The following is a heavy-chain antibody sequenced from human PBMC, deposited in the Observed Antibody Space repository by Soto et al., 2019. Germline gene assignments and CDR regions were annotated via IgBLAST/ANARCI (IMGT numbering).Heavy chain of an antibody. CDR3: AITHPPNCSSTSCYTSYYYYGMDV. D-gene: IGHD2-2*02. CDR2: IDPNSGGT. Sequence: ASVKVSCKASGYTFTGYYMHWVRQAPGQGLEWMGWIDPNSGGTNYAQKFQGWVTMTRDTSISTAYMELSRLRSDDTAVYYCAITHPPNCSSTSCYTSYYYYGMDVWGQGTTVTVSS. J-gene: IGHJ6*02. CDR1: GYTFTGYY. V-gene: IGHV1-2*04.